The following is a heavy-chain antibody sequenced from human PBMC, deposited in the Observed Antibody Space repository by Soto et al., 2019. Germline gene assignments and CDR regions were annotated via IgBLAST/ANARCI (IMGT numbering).Heavy chain of an antibody. J-gene: IGHJ4*02. D-gene: IGHD2-2*01. Sequence: EVQLVESGGGLVQPGGSLRLSCAATGFTFSTYWMHWVRQGPGKGLVWVSRISTDGSSTTYADSVKGRFTISRDNAKNTLYLQMNSLSAEDTAVYYCARATGSNHPFDYWGQGTLVTVPS. V-gene: IGHV3-74*01. CDR3: ARATGSNHPFDY. CDR2: ISTDGSST. CDR1: GFTFSTYW.